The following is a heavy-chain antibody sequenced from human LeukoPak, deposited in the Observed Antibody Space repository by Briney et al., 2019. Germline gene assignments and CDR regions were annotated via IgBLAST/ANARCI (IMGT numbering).Heavy chain of an antibody. CDR1: GFTFSNAW. J-gene: IGHJ3*02. CDR2: IKSKTDGGTT. V-gene: IGHV3-15*01. CDR3: TTASLLWFGELFPDAFDI. Sequence: GSLRLSCAASGFTFSNAWKSCVRQAPGRGLEWVGRIKSKTDGGTTDYAAPVKGRFTISRDDSKNTLYLQMNTLKTEDTAVYYCTTASLLWFGELFPDAFDIWGQGTMVTVSS. D-gene: IGHD3-10*01.